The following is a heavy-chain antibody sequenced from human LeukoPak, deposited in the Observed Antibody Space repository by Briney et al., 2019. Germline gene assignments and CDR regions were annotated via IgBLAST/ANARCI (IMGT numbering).Heavy chain of an antibody. CDR2: IYYSGST. CDR1: GGSISSSSYY. Sequence: PSETLSLTCTVSGGSISSSSYYWGWIRQPPGKGLEWIGSIYYSGSTYYNPYLKSRVTISVDTSKNQFSLKLSSVTAADTAVYYCARDPNTDYGDYVPGDYFDYWGQGTLVTVSS. D-gene: IGHD4-17*01. J-gene: IGHJ4*02. V-gene: IGHV4-39*07. CDR3: ARDPNTDYGDYVPGDYFDY.